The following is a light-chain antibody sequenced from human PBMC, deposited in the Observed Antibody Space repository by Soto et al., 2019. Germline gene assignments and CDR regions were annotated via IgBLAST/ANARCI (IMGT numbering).Light chain of an antibody. J-gene: IGKJ3*01. CDR1: QGISNY. CDR3: QCAVFT. V-gene: IGKV1-27*01. CDR2: AAS. Sequence: DIQMTQSPSSLSASVGDRVTITCRASQGISNYLAWYQQKPGKVPKLLIYAASTMPSGVPSRFSGSGSGTDFTITISSLQAVYVATYYSQCAVFTFGPGTKVDIK.